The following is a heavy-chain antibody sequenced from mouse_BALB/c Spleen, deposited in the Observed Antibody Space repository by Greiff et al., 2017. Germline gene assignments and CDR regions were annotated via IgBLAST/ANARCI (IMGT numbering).Heavy chain of an antibody. CDR3: ARYGNPGYFDY. J-gene: IGHJ2*01. CDR1: GYTFTSYV. V-gene: IGHV1-14*01. CDR2: INPYNDGT. Sequence: VQLQQSGPELVKPGASVKMSCKASGYTFTSYVMHWVKQKPGQGLEWIGYINPYNDGTKYNEKFKGKATLTSDKSSSTAYMELSSLTSEYSAVYYCARYGNPGYFDYWGQGTTLTVSS. D-gene: IGHD2-1*01.